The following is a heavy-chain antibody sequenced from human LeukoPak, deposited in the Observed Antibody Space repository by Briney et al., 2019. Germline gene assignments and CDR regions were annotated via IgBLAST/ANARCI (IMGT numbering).Heavy chain of an antibody. CDR1: GFTFSSYG. V-gene: IGHV3-33*01. D-gene: IGHD3-3*01. J-gene: IGHJ4*02. Sequence: GRSLRLSCAASGFTFSSYGMHWVRQAPGKGLEWVAVIWYDGSNKYYADSVKGRFTISRDNSKNTLSLQMNSLRAEDTAVYYCARELPPLEKYYFDYWGQGTLVTVSS. CDR2: IWYDGSNK. CDR3: ARELPPLEKYYFDY.